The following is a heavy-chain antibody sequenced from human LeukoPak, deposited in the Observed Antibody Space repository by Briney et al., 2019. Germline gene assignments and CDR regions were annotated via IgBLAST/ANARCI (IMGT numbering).Heavy chain of an antibody. CDR3: AKPLTGGGSWPPFDS. V-gene: IGHV3-21*04. D-gene: IGHD2-15*01. Sequence: PGGSMRLSCEASGFTFSSYTLTWVRQAPGKGLEWVSSISSSSGYIYYADSVKGRFTISRDNAKSSLYLRMNSLRDEDTAVYYCAKPLTGGGSWPPFDSWGQGTLVTVSS. CDR1: GFTFSSYT. CDR2: ISSSSGYI. J-gene: IGHJ4*02.